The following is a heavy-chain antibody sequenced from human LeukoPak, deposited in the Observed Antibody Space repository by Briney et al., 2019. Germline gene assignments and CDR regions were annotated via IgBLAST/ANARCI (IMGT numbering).Heavy chain of an antibody. CDR2: ISSSSTYT. Sequence: GGSLRLSCAASGFTFSDYYMSWIRQAPGQGLEWLSYISSSSTYTNYADSVKGRFSISRNNAKNSVYLQMNSLRAEDTAVYYCAKGYSYGHFWGQGTLVTVSS. CDR3: AKGYSYGHF. D-gene: IGHD5-18*01. V-gene: IGHV3-11*03. CDR1: GFTFSDYY. J-gene: IGHJ4*02.